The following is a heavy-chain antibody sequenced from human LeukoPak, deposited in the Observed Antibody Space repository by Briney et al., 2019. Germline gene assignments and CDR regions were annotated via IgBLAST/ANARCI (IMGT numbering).Heavy chain of an antibody. Sequence: SETLSLTCAVSGYSISSGYYWGWIRQPPGKGLEWIGSIYHSGSTYYNPSLKSRVTISVDTSKNQFSLKLSSVTAADTAVYYCARQWSSTSDFDYWGQGTLVTVSS. CDR3: ARQWSSTSDFDY. CDR2: IYHSGST. CDR1: GYSISSGYY. V-gene: IGHV4-38-2*01. J-gene: IGHJ4*02. D-gene: IGHD2-2*01.